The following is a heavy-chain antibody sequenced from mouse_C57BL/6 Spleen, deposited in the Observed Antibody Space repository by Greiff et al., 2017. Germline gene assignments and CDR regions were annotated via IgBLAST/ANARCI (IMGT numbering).Heavy chain of an antibody. Sequence: EVKLVESEGGLVQPGSSMKLSCTASGFTFSDYYMAWVRQVPEKGLEWVANINYDGSSTYYLDSLKSRFIISRDNAKNILYLQMSSLKSEDTATYYCARLGSSDWYFDVWGTGTTVTVSS. CDR2: INYDGSST. CDR1: GFTFSDYY. V-gene: IGHV5-16*01. CDR3: ARLGSSDWYFDV. J-gene: IGHJ1*03. D-gene: IGHD1-1*01.